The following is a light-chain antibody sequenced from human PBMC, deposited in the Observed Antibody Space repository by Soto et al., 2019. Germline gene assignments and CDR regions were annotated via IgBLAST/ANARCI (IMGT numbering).Light chain of an antibody. CDR2: VNSDGSL. CDR3: QTGATGIVV. Sequence: QLVLTQSPSASASLGASVKLTCTLNSGHTTYAIAWHQQQPEKGPRYLMKVNSDGSLTKGDGIPDRFSGSSSGAERYLIISGLQSEDGADYYGQTGATGIVVFGGGTQLTVL. V-gene: IGLV4-69*01. CDR1: SGHTTYA. J-gene: IGLJ2*01.